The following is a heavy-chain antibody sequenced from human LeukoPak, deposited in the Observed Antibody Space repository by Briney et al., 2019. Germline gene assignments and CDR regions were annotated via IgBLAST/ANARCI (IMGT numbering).Heavy chain of an antibody. CDR1: GFTFSSYG. CDR3: AKAYCGGDCYPVLGYYYYGMDV. D-gene: IGHD2-21*02. J-gene: IGHJ6*02. Sequence: GGSLRLSCAASGFTFSSYGMHWVRQAPGKGLEWVAVISYDGSNKYYADSVKGRFTISRDNSKNTLYLQMNSLRAEDTAVYYCAKAYCGGDCYPVLGYYYYGMDVWGQGTTVTVSS. CDR2: ISYDGSNK. V-gene: IGHV3-30*18.